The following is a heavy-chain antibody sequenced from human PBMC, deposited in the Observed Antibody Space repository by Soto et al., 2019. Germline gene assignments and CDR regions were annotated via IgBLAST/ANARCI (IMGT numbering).Heavy chain of an antibody. D-gene: IGHD4-17*01. J-gene: IGHJ5*02. CDR1: GGSISSGGYY. V-gene: IGHV4-31*03. CDR3: AREGATVTTDWFDP. Sequence: QVQLQESGPGLVKPSQTLSLTCTVSGGSISSGGYYWSWIRQHPGKGLEWIGYIYYSGSTYYNPSPTARVTLSVDTSKNQFSLKLSYVTAAYTAVYYCAREGATVTTDWFDPWGQGTLVTVSS. CDR2: IYYSGST.